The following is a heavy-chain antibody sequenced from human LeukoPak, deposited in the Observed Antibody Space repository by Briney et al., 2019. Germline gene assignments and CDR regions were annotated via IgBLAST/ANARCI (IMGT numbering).Heavy chain of an antibody. Sequence: GGSLRLSCAASGFTVSSNYMSWVRQAPGKGLEWVSVIYSGGSTYYADSVKGRFTISRDNSKNTLYLQMNSLRAEDTAVYYCARDDYGRNSGFDYWGQGTLVTVSS. V-gene: IGHV3-53*01. CDR2: IYSGGST. D-gene: IGHD4-23*01. CDR3: ARDDYGRNSGFDY. CDR1: GFTVSSNY. J-gene: IGHJ4*02.